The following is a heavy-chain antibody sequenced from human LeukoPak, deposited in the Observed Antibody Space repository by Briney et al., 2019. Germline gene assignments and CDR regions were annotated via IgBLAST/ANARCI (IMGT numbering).Heavy chain of an antibody. J-gene: IGHJ6*03. CDR3: ARGRGYSYGPHYYYYYYMDV. D-gene: IGHD5-18*01. CDR2: INHSRST. V-gene: IGHV4-34*01. CDR1: GGSFSGYY. Sequence: PSETLSLTCAVYGGSFSGYYWSWIRQPPGKGLEWIGEINHSRSTNYNPSLKSRVTISVDTSKNQFSLKLSSVTAADTAVYYCARGRGYSYGPHYYYYYYMDVWGKGTTVTVSS.